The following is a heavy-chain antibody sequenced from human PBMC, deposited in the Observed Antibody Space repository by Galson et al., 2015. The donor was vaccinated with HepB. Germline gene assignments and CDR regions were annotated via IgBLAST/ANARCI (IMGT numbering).Heavy chain of an antibody. V-gene: IGHV1-18*01. J-gene: IGHJ6*02. CDR2: VSGYDGSA. Sequence: SVKVSCKASGYDFNKYGLSWVRQAPGQRLEWMGWVSGYDGSANYAPKFQGRVTMTTQKSTGTAYVEMRSLTSDDTAVYYCARDSRLELQLNNYYSYGMDVWGQGT. D-gene: IGHD1-7*01. CDR3: ARDSRLELQLNNYYSYGMDV. CDR1: GYDFNKYG.